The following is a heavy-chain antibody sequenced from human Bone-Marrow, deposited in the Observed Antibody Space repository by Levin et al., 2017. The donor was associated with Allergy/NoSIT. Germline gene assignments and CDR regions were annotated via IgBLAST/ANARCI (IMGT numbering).Heavy chain of an antibody. D-gene: IGHD2-8*01. CDR3: AREPNQRGPLRVLDS. CDR2: ISSTSTYT. CDR1: GFTFSDYY. Sequence: PGGSLRLSCAASGFTFSDYYMSWIRQAPGKGLEWVSYISSTSTYTNYADFVKGRFTISRDNAKNSLYLQMNSLRAEDTAIYYCAREPNQRGPLRVLDSWGQGTLVTVSS. V-gene: IGHV3-11*05. J-gene: IGHJ4*02.